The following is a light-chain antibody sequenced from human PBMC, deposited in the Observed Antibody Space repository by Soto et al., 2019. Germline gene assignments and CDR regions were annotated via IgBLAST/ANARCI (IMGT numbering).Light chain of an antibody. CDR2: GNS. CDR1: SSNIGAGYD. J-gene: IGLJ1*01. CDR3: QSHDSSLSGSYV. V-gene: IGLV1-40*01. Sequence: QAVVTQPPSVSGAPGQRVTISCTGSSSNIGAGYDVHWYQQLPGTAPKLLIYGNSNRPSGVPDRFSGSKSGTSASLAITGLQDEDEADYYCQSHDSSLSGSYVFGTGTKLTVL.